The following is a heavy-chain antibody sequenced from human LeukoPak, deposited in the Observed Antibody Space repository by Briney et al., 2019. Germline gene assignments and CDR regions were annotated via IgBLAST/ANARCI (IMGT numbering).Heavy chain of an antibody. CDR2: IYHSGST. CDR3: ARVSSSGWDDAFDI. CDR1: GVSISSSNSY. D-gene: IGHD6-19*01. Sequence: SETLSLTCTVSGVSISSSNSYWGWIRQPPGKGLEWIGSIYHSGSTYYNPSLKSRVTISVDTSKNQFSLKLSSVTAADTAVYYCARVSSSGWDDAFDIWGQGTMVTVSS. J-gene: IGHJ3*02. V-gene: IGHV4-39*07.